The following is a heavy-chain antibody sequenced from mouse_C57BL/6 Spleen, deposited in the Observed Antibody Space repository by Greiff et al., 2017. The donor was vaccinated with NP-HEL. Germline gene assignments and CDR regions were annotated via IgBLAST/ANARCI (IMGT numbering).Heavy chain of an antibody. J-gene: IGHJ3*01. CDR3: ASGRAPSYSWFAY. Sequence: EVQLQQSGPELVKPGASVKISCKASGYTFTDYYMNWVKQSHGKSLEWIGDINPNNGGTSYNQKFKGKATLTVDKSSSTAYMELRSLTSEDSAVYYCASGRAPSYSWFAYWGQGTLVTVSA. CDR1: GYTFTDYY. CDR2: INPNNGGT. D-gene: IGHD3-1*01. V-gene: IGHV1-26*01.